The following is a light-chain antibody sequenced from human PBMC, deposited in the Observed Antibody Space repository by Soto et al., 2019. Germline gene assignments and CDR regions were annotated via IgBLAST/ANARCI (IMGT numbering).Light chain of an antibody. V-gene: IGKV3-15*01. CDR3: QHYNKSPLT. CDR1: QSTYTN. J-gene: IGKJ4*01. CDR2: GAS. Sequence: EIVMTQSPATLSVSPGERATLSCRASQSTYTNLAWYQHKPGQAPRLLIYGASTRATAVPARFSGSGAGTEFTLTISSLQAEDFAVYYCQHYNKSPLTFGGGTKVEIK.